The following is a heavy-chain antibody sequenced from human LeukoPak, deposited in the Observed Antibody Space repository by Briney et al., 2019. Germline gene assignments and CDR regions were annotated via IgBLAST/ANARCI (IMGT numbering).Heavy chain of an antibody. Sequence: SETLSLTCSVSGASMSRYYWSWIRQPPGRGLEWIGYIFHTGRTRYNPSLESGGTISLDTSNTHFSLKVSSVTAADTAVYYCPNSGGYDSAVYFPQWGQGTLVTVSS. D-gene: IGHD5-12*01. J-gene: IGHJ1*01. CDR2: IFHTGRT. CDR1: GASMSRYY. V-gene: IGHV4-59*01. CDR3: PNSGGYDSAVYFPQ.